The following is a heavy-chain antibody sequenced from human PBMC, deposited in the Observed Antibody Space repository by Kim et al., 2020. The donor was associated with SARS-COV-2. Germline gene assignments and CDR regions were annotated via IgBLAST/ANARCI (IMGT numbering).Heavy chain of an antibody. V-gene: IGHV1-3*01. CDR2: INAGNGNT. CDR1: GYTFTSYA. CDR3: ARGVYDSSGRAGAFDI. D-gene: IGHD3-22*01. J-gene: IGHJ3*02. Sequence: ASVKVSCKASGYTFTSYAMHWVRQAPGQRLEWMGWINAGNGNTKYSQKFQGRVTITRDTSASTAYMELSSLRSEDTAVYYCARGVYDSSGRAGAFDIWGQGTMVTVSS.